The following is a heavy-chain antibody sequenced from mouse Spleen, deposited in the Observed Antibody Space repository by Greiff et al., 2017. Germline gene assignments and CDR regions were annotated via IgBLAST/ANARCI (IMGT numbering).Heavy chain of an antibody. Sequence: EVKVVESGGGLVKPGGSLKLSCAASGFTFSSYAMSWVRQTPEKRLEWVATISSGGGNTYYPDSVKGRFTISRDNAKNTLYLQMSSLKSEDTAMYYCARQLRHPYFDYWGQGTTLTVSS. J-gene: IGHJ2*01. D-gene: IGHD1-2*01. V-gene: IGHV5-9*04. CDR2: ISSGGGNT. CDR1: GFTFSSYA. CDR3: ARQLRHPYFDY.